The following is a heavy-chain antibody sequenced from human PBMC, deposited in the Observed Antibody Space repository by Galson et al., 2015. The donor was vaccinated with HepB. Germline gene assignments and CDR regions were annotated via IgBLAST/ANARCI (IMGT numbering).Heavy chain of an antibody. CDR3: ARVFCTTTDCYGLGPFDS. Sequence: SVKVSCKASGYTFTDYYVHWVRQAPGQGLEWMGWINPNTGGTNYAQKFQGRVTMTRDTSISTAYMDLSRLSSDDTAVYYCARVFCTTTDCYGLGPFDSWGQGTLVTVSS. D-gene: IGHD2-2*01. CDR1: GYTFTDYY. V-gene: IGHV1-2*02. CDR2: INPNTGGT. J-gene: IGHJ4*02.